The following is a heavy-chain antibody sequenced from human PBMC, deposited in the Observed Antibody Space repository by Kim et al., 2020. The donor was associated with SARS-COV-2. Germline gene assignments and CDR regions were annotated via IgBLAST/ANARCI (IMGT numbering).Heavy chain of an antibody. D-gene: IGHD1-26*01. CDR2: IYYSGTT. CDR3: ARHPFSGDDAFDI. V-gene: IGHV4-39*01. Sequence: SETLSLTCTVSGGSISSGSYYWGWIRQPPGKGLEWIGSIYYSGTTYYNPSLKSRVTISVDTSKDQFSLKLNSVTAADTAVYFCARHPFSGDDAFDIWGQG. J-gene: IGHJ3*02. CDR1: GGSISSGSYY.